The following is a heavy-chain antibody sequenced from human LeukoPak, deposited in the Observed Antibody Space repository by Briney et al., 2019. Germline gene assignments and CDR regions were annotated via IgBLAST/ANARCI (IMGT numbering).Heavy chain of an antibody. Sequence: SQTLSLTCTVSGGSISSGGYYWSWIRQHPGKGLEWIGYIYYSGSTYYNPSLKSRVTISVDTSKNQFSLKLSSATAADTAVYYCAARGYSYGYIPYWVQGTLVTVSS. CDR1: GGSISSGGYY. J-gene: IGHJ4*02. CDR3: AARGYSYGYIPY. D-gene: IGHD5-18*01. V-gene: IGHV4-31*03. CDR2: IYYSGST.